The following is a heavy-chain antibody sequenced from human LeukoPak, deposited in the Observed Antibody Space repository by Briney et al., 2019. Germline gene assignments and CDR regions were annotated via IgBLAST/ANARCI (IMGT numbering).Heavy chain of an antibody. CDR1: GYTFTSYG. CDR3: ASDLGYCSGGSCYFPYYYYYYMDV. J-gene: IGHJ6*03. Sequence: ASVKVSCKASGYTFTSYGISWVRQAPGQGLEWMGWISAYNGNTNYAQKLQGRVTMTTDTSTSTAYMELRSLRSDDTAVYYCASDLGYCSGGSCYFPYYYYYYMDVWGKGTTVTVSS. V-gene: IGHV1-18*01. D-gene: IGHD2-15*01. CDR2: ISAYNGNT.